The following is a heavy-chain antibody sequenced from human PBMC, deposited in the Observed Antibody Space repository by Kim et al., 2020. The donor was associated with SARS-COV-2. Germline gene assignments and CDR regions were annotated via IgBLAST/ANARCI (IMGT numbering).Heavy chain of an antibody. CDR1: GYSFTSYW. CDR3: ARLSACGSSWCRTIDY. J-gene: IGHJ4*02. V-gene: IGHV5-10-1*01. CDR2: IDPSDSYT. D-gene: IGHD6-13*01. Sequence: GESLKISCKGSGYSFTSYWISWVRQMPGKGLEWMGRIDPSDSYTNYSPSFQGHVTISADKSISTAYLQWSSLKASDTAMYYCARLSACGSSWCRTIDYWGQGTLVTVSS.